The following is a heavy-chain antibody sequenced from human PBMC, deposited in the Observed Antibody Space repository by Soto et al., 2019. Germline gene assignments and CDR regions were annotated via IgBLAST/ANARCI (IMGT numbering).Heavy chain of an antibody. D-gene: IGHD6-6*01. CDR2: GNSDGSGT. CDR1: GLTFSSYW. Sequence: GGYLSLSCAASGLTFSSYWMHWVRQAPGKGLVWVSSGNSDGSGTSYANPVKSRFTISRDNAKNTLYLQMISLRAEDTAVYYCARGAARPPGGFDPWGQGTLVTVSS. J-gene: IGHJ5*02. V-gene: IGHV3-74*01. CDR3: ARGAARPPGGFDP.